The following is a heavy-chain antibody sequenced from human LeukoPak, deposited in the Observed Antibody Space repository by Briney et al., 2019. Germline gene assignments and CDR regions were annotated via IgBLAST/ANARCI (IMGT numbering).Heavy chain of an antibody. D-gene: IGHD1-26*01. V-gene: IGHV3-74*01. Sequence: GGSLRLSCASSGFTFKNYWMHWVRQDPGKGLVWVSRIKSDGSSTSYADSVKGRFTISRDNTESTLYLQMNSLRAEDAAVYYCAREKYSGSYCGIDYWGQGTLVTVSP. CDR3: AREKYSGSYCGIDY. CDR2: IKSDGSST. J-gene: IGHJ4*02. CDR1: GFTFKNYW.